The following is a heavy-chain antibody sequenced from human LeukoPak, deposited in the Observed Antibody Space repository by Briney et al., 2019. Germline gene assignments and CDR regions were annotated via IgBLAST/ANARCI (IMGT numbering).Heavy chain of an antibody. CDR1: GGSISSSSYY. CDR2: IYHSGST. CDR3: ARDLRSSSSSGINYYGMDV. Sequence: SETLSLTCTFSGGSISSSSYYWSWIRQPPGKGLEWIGYIYHSGSTYYNPSLKSRVTISVDRSKNQFSLKLSSVTAADTAVYYCARDLRSSSSSGINYYGMDVWGQGTTVTVSS. J-gene: IGHJ6*02. V-gene: IGHV4-30-2*01. D-gene: IGHD6-6*01.